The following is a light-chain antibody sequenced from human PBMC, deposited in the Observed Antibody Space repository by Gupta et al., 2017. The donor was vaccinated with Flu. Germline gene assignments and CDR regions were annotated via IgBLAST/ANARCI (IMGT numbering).Light chain of an antibody. V-gene: IGLV1-40*01. Sequence: QPVLTQPPSVSGAPGQKITISCTAGSSNTEAGYDVHWYQQLPGTAPKLLIYGNSKRPSGVPDRFSGSKFGTSATLAITGLQAEDEADYYCQSYDSSLSAFVFGAGTKLTVL. CDR1: SSNTEAGYD. J-gene: IGLJ1*01. CDR2: GNS. CDR3: QSYDSSLSAFV.